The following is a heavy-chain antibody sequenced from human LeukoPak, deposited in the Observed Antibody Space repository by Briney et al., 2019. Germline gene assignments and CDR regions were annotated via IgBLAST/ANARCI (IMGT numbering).Heavy chain of an antibody. V-gene: IGHV1-2*02. Sequence: ASVKVSCKASGYTFTGYYMQWVRQAPGQGPEWMGWINPNSGDTSYAQKFQGRVTMTRDTSISTAYMELSRLRSDDTAVYYCANSIAAAGTGLPYYYYGMDVWGQGTTVTVSS. CDR1: GYTFTGYY. J-gene: IGHJ6*02. D-gene: IGHD6-13*01. CDR3: ANSIAAAGTGLPYYYYGMDV. CDR2: INPNSGDT.